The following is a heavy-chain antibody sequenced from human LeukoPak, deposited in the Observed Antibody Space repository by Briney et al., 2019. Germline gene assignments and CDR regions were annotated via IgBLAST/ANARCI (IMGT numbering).Heavy chain of an antibody. CDR1: GYTFTTYD. J-gene: IGHJ5*02. V-gene: IGHV1-8*01. CDR3: ARGPCRGYGSGSSWFDP. D-gene: IGHD3-10*01. CDR2: MNPNSGNT. Sequence: ASVKVSCKASGYTFTTYDINWVRQVTGQGLEWMGWMNPNSGNTGYAQKIQGRVTMTRNTSINTAYMELSSLRSEDTAVYYCARGPCRGYGSGSSWFDPWGQGTLVTVSS.